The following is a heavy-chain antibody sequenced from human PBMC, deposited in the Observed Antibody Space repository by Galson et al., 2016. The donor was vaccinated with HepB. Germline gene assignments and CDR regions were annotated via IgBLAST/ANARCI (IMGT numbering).Heavy chain of an antibody. Sequence: SLRLSCAASGFTFKNYAMRWVRQAPGKGLECVADISPDGSNAYYVDSVKGRFTISRDNSKTTLFLQMNSLRTDDTAVYYCARDWKADIWGQGTMVTVSS. V-gene: IGHV3-30-3*01. CDR1: GFTFKNYA. CDR3: ARDWKADI. D-gene: IGHD1-1*01. CDR2: ISPDGSNA. J-gene: IGHJ3*02.